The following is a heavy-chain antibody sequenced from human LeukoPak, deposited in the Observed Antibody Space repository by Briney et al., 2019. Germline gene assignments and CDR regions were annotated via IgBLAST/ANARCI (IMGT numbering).Heavy chain of an antibody. V-gene: IGHV4-61*08. CDR1: GGSISSGGYY. J-gene: IGHJ2*01. CDR3: ARGPPYPYLDWYFDL. Sequence: PSETLSLTCTVSGGSISSGGYYWNWIRQPPGKGLEWIGYIYYSGSTNYNPSLKSRATISVDTSKNQVSLRLRSVTAADTAVYYCARGPPYPYLDWYFDLWGRGTLVTVSS. D-gene: IGHD2-2*01. CDR2: IYYSGST.